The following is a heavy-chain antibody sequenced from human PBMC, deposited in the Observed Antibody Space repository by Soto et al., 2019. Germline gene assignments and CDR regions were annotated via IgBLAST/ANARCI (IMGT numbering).Heavy chain of an antibody. Sequence: PGGSLRLSCAASGFTFSTYSMNWVRQAPGKGLEWLSYIGTSTETINYTDSVKGRFSISRDNAKSSLYLQMNSLRDEDTAVYYCARDLDWAFDYWGQGTLVTVSS. J-gene: IGHJ4*02. D-gene: IGHD3-9*01. CDR3: ARDLDWAFDY. CDR2: IGTSTETI. V-gene: IGHV3-48*02. CDR1: GFTFSTYS.